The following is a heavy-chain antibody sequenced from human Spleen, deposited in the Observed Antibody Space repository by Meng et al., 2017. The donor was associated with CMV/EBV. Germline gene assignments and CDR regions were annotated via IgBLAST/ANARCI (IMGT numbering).Heavy chain of an antibody. CDR3: ARGDRYYDSSGPFDY. J-gene: IGHJ4*02. CDR1: GASIVSSNYY. V-gene: IGHV4-39*07. Sequence: QRHLQESGPGLLRVSETVSLTCTVSGASIVSSNYYWGWIRQPPGKGLEWIGSIYYSGSTYYNPSLKSRVTISVDTSKNQFSLKLSSVTAADTAVYYCARGDRYYDSSGPFDYWGQGTLVTVSS. D-gene: IGHD3-22*01. CDR2: IYYSGST.